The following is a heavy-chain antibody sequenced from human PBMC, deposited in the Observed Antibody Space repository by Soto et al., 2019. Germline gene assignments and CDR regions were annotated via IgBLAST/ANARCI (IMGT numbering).Heavy chain of an antibody. D-gene: IGHD2-21*01. V-gene: IGHV3-23*01. CDR1: GFTFSNSA. CDR2: IRDSDSGGST. J-gene: IGHJ4*02. Sequence: EVHLLESGGGLVQPGGSLRLSCAASGFTFSNSAMTWVRQAPAKGLEWVSTIRDSDSGGSTFYADSVKGRFTISRDDSKSTLYLQMSSLRAEDTAMYYCAKVRVGIDVDFDYWGQGALVTVSS. CDR3: AKVRVGIDVDFDY.